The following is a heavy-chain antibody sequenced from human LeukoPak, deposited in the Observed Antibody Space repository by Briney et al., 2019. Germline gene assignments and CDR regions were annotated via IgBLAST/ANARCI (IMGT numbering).Heavy chain of an antibody. D-gene: IGHD6-6*01. CDR2: IYSGGST. J-gene: IGHJ4*02. Sequence: HSGGSLRLFCAASGFTVSSNYMSWVRQAPGEGLEWVSFIYSGGSTYYADSVEGRFTISRDNSKNTMYLQMNSLRAEDTAVYYCARGYSRPSWSLFDYWGQGTLVTVSS. V-gene: IGHV3-53*01. CDR3: ARGYSRPSWSLFDY. CDR1: GFTVSSNY.